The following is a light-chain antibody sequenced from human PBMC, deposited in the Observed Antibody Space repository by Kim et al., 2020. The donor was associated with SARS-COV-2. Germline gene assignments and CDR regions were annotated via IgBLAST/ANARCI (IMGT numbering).Light chain of an antibody. Sequence: SVSPGQAASITCSGDKLGEKYVCWYQQRPGQSPVVVIYQDTNRPSGIPERFSGSNSGNTATLTISGTQAMDGADYYCQVWDSTTTVFGGGTQLTVL. CDR2: QDT. CDR3: QVWDSTTTV. CDR1: KLGEKY. J-gene: IGLJ2*01. V-gene: IGLV3-1*01.